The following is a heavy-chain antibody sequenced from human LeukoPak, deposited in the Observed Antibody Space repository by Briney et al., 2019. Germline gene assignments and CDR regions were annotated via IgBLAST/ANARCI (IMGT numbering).Heavy chain of an antibody. V-gene: IGHV4-59*01. CDR2: IYYSGST. CDR1: GGSISSYY. Sequence: SETLSLTCTVSGGSISSYYWSWIRQPPGKGLEWIGYIYYSGSTNYSPSLKSRVTISVDTSKNQFSLKLSSVTAADTAVYYCARSWYSSSYLDYWGQGTLVTVSS. D-gene: IGHD6-6*01. CDR3: ARSWYSSSYLDY. J-gene: IGHJ4*02.